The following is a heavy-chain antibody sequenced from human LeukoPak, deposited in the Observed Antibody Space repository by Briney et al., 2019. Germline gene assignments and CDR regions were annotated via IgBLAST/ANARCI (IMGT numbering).Heavy chain of an antibody. CDR1: GYMFTIYG. V-gene: IGHV1-18*01. J-gene: IGHJ6*03. CDR2: ISVHNGNT. CDR3: ARARNPLDYYYYMDV. Sequence: GASVKVSCKASGYMFTIYGISWVRQAPRQGVEWMGWISVHNGNTKYAQKFQGRVTMTTDTSTSTAYMELRSLRSDDTAVYYCARARNPLDYYYYMDVWGKGTTVTVSS.